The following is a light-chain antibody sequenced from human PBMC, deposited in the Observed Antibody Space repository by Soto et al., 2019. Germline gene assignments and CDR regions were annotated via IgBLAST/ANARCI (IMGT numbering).Light chain of an antibody. CDR3: QQRNTWPPIT. J-gene: IGKJ5*01. CDR2: DAS. V-gene: IGKV3-11*01. CDR1: QSISGT. Sequence: EIVMTQSPATLSVSPGGRATLSCRASQSISGTLAWYQVKPGQAPRLLIYDASRRASGVPARFSGSGSGTDFTLTISSLEPEDFALYYCQQRNTWPPITFGQGTRLEIK.